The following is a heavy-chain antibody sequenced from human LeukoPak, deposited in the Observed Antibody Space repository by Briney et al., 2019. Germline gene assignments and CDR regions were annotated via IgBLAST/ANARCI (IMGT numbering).Heavy chain of an antibody. D-gene: IGHD6-13*01. J-gene: IGHJ5*02. CDR3: ARERRTEWYSSSWPRFDP. CDR2: IYHSGST. V-gene: IGHV4-38-2*02. CDR1: GYSISSGYH. Sequence: SETLSLTCTVSGYSISSGYHWGWIRQPPGKGLEWIGSIYHSGSTYYNPSLKSRVTISVDTSKNQFSLKLSSVTAADTAVYYCARERRTEWYSSSWPRFDPWGQGTLVTVSS.